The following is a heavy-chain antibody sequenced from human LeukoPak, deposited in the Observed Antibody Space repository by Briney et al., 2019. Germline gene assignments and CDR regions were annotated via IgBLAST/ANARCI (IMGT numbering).Heavy chain of an antibody. J-gene: IGHJ3*02. V-gene: IGHV3-11*01. CDR3: AKDMSGSSLMNAFDI. Sequence: GGSLRLSCAASGFTFSDYYMTWIRQAPGKGLEWISYISSGGRTMYYTDSVKGRFTISRDNAKNSLYLQMNSLRAEDMALYYCAKDMSGSSLMNAFDIWGQGTMVTVSS. CDR2: ISSGGRTM. D-gene: IGHD1-26*01. CDR1: GFTFSDYY.